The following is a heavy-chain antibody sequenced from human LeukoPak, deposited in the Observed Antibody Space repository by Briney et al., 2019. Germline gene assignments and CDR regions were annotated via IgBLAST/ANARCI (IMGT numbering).Heavy chain of an antibody. J-gene: IGHJ4*02. V-gene: IGHV3-15*01. Sequence: GGCLRLACAAAGFTFSNAWMSWVRQAPGKGREWVGRMKGKTDGGTTDYAGPVKGRLRMSREDSKNTLSLQMNSLKNEDTVVYYCTTTGDGYRRGWYYFDYWGKGNLVPVSS. CDR3: TTTGDGYRRGWYYFDY. CDR2: MKGKTDGGTT. CDR1: GFTFSNAW. D-gene: IGHD3-16*01.